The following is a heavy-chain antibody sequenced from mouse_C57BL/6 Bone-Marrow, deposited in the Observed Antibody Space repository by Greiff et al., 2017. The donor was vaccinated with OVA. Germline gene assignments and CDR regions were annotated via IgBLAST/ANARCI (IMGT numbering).Heavy chain of an antibody. Sequence: VQLQQSGPELVKPGDSVKISCKASGYSFTGYFMNWVMQSHGKSLEWIGSINTYNGDTFYTQQFKGKATLTVDKSSSTAHMELRSLTSEDSAVYYCARGDYGSSPYYAMDYWGQGTSVTVSS. CDR3: ARGDYGSSPYYAMDY. CDR1: GYSFTGYF. V-gene: IGHV1-20*01. CDR2: INTYNGDT. D-gene: IGHD1-1*01. J-gene: IGHJ4*01.